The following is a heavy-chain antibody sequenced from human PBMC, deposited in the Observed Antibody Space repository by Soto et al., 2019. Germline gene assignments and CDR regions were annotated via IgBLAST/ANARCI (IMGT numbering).Heavy chain of an antibody. V-gene: IGHV4-31*03. Sequence: PSETLSLTCTVSGGSISSGSFYWNWIRQHPGKGLEWIGCISYSGSTYYNPSLKSRATISVDTSKNQFSLNLSSVTAADTAVYFCASGVVITQVDYWGQGTQVTVSS. CDR2: ISYSGST. D-gene: IGHD3-3*01. CDR3: ASGVVITQVDY. J-gene: IGHJ4*02. CDR1: GGSISSGSFY.